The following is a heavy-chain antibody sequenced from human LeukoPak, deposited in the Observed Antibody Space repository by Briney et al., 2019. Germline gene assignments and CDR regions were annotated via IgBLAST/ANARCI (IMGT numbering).Heavy chain of an antibody. J-gene: IGHJ4*02. CDR3: AKEGYSSTWYPDY. CDR1: XFTFSTYA. D-gene: IGHD6-13*01. Sequence: ASXFTFSTYAMSWVRQAPGKGLEXVSAISGSGGSTYYADSVKGRFTISRDNSKNTLYLQVNSLRAEDTAVYYCAKEGYSSTWYPDYWGQGTLVTVSS. CDR2: ISGSGGST. V-gene: IGHV3-23*01.